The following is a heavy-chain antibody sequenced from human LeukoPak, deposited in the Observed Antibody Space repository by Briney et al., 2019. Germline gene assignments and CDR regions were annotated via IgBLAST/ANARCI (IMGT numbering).Heavy chain of an antibody. CDR3: ARGSGSSGYSDY. D-gene: IGHD3-22*01. Sequence: GGSLRLSCAASGFTFSSYSMNWVRQAPGKGLEWVSSISSSSSYIYYADSVKGRFTISRDNAKNSLYLLMNSLRAEDTAVYYCARGSGSSGYSDYWGQGTLVTVSS. V-gene: IGHV3-21*01. J-gene: IGHJ4*02. CDR2: ISSSSSYI. CDR1: GFTFSSYS.